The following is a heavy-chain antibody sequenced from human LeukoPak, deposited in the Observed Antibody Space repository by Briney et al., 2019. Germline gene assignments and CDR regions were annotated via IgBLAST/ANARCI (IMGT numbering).Heavy chain of an antibody. J-gene: IGHJ2*01. CDR2: IYTSGST. Sequence: SETLSLTCTVSGGSISSYYWSWIRQPAGKGLEWIGRIYTSGSTNYNPSLKSRVTMSVDTSKNQFSLKLSSVTAADTAVYYSARDAPWYCSSTSCPVYWYFDLWGRGTLVTVSS. D-gene: IGHD2-2*01. CDR1: GGSISSYY. CDR3: ARDAPWYCSSTSCPVYWYFDL. V-gene: IGHV4-4*07.